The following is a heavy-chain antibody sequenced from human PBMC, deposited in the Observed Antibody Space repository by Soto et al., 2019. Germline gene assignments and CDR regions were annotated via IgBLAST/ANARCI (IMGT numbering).Heavy chain of an antibody. CDR3: ARDGGGATFFDY. CDR2: ISYDSSNK. V-gene: IGHV3-30-3*01. J-gene: IGHJ4*02. Sequence: GGSLRLSCEASGFTASIYATHWVRQAPGKGLEWVAVISYDSSNKYYADSVKGRFTISRNNSKNTLYMQMNSLRAEDTAVYYCARDGGGATFFDYWGQGTLVTVSS. CDR1: GFTASIYA. D-gene: IGHD1-26*01.